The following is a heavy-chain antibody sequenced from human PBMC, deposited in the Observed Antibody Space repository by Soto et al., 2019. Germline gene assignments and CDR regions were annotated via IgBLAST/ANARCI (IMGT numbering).Heavy chain of an antibody. D-gene: IGHD4-17*01. J-gene: IGHJ5*02. CDR2: IIPIFGTA. CDR3: ARFLTYGDYGPSEFDP. V-gene: IGHV1-69*01. Sequence: QVQLVQSGAEVKKPGSSVKVSCKASGGTFSSYAISWLRQAHGQELEWMGGIIPIFGTANYAQKFQGRVTITADESTSTAYMELSSLRSEDTAVYYWARFLTYGDYGPSEFDPWGQGTLVTVSS. CDR1: GGTFSSYA.